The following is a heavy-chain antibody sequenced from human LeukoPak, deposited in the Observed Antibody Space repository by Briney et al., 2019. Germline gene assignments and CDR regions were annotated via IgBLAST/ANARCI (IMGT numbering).Heavy chain of an antibody. CDR3: ARGVHFDFWSGYEDY. Sequence: SETLSLTCTVSDGSISSGDYYWSWIRQPPGKGLEWIGYIYYSGSTYYNPSLRSRITISVDTSKNQFSLKLSSVTAADTAVYYCARGVHFDFWSGYEDYWGQGTLVTVSP. D-gene: IGHD3-3*01. J-gene: IGHJ4*02. CDR2: IYYSGST. CDR1: DGSISSGDYY. V-gene: IGHV4-30-4*08.